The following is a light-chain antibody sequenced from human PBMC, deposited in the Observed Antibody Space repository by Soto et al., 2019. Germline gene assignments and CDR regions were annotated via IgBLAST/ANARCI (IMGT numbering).Light chain of an antibody. CDR2: EVS. V-gene: IGLV2-14*01. J-gene: IGLJ1*01. CDR1: SSDIGGYNY. CDR3: SSYTSSTNPYV. Sequence: QSALTQPASVSGSPGQSITIPCTGTSSDIGGYNYVSWYQQHPGKDPKLLIYEVSNRPSGVSNRFSGSKSGNTASLTISGLQAEDEADYYCSSYTSSTNPYVFGTGTKLTVL.